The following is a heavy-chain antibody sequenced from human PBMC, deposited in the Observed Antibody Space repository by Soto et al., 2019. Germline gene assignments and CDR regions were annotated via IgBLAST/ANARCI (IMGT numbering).Heavy chain of an antibody. CDR3: ALGTTVVAFYYYYGMDV. V-gene: IGHV1-69*01. CDR2: IIPLYGTS. J-gene: IGHJ6*02. CDR1: VYSFTSYW. D-gene: IGHD4-4*01. Sequence: KISCKGSVYSFTSYWISWVRQAPGQGLEWMGGIIPLYGTSNYAQNFQDRVTITADESTSTAYMEPSSLRSDDTAVYYCALGTTVVAFYYYYGMDVWGQGTTVTVSS.